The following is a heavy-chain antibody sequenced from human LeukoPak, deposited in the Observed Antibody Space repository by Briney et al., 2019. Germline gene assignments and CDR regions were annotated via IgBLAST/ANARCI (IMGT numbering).Heavy chain of an antibody. Sequence: ASVKVSCKASGGTSSSYAISWVRHAPGQGLEWMGGIIPIFGTANYAQKFQGRVTITADKSTSTAYMELSSLRSEDTAVYYCARGSGYYYYYGMDVWGKGTTVTVSS. J-gene: IGHJ6*04. CDR1: GGTSSSYA. CDR2: IIPIFGTA. CDR3: ARGSGYYYYYGMDV. V-gene: IGHV1-69*06.